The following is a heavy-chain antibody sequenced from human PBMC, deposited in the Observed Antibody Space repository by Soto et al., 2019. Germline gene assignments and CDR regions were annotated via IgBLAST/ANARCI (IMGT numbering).Heavy chain of an antibody. CDR1: GYXFATYW. CDR2: IYTGDSDT. J-gene: IGHJ4*02. V-gene: IGHV5-51*01. Sequence: EXLKISCKSSGYXFATYWLVWVRQMPGKGLEWMGIIYTGDSDTNYSPSFEGKVTISVDKSISTAYLEWSRLKASDTAMYYCARRLRRGTCDYLGQGTLVTVSS. CDR3: ARRLRRGTCDY. D-gene: IGHD3-16*01.